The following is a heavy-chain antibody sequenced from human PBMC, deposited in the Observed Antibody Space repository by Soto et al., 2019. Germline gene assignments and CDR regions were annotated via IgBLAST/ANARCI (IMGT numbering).Heavy chain of an antibody. CDR1: GGSISSYY. CDR2: IYYSGST. CDR3: ARLYSSSSSYYYYYMDV. V-gene: IGHV4-59*08. J-gene: IGHJ6*03. Sequence: PSETLSLTCTVSGGSISSYYWSWIRQPPGKGLEWIGYIYYSGSTNYNPSLKSRVTISVDTSKNQFSLKLSSVTAADTAVYYCARLYSSSSSYYYYYMDVWGKGTTVTVSS. D-gene: IGHD6-6*01.